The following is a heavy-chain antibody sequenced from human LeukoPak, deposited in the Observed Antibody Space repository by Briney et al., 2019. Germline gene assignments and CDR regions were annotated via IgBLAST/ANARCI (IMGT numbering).Heavy chain of an antibody. CDR1: GGSISSYY. Sequence: SETLSLTCTVSGGSISSYYWSWIRQPPGKGLEWIGYIYYSGSTNYNPSLKSRVTISVDTSKNQFSLKLSSVTAADTAVYYCARQSSSSWYLYYFDYWGQGTLVTVSS. V-gene: IGHV4-59*08. CDR2: IYYSGST. J-gene: IGHJ4*02. CDR3: ARQSSSSWYLYYFDY. D-gene: IGHD6-13*01.